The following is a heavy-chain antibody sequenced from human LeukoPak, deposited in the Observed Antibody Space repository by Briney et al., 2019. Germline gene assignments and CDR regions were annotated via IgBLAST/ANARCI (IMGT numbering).Heavy chain of an antibody. J-gene: IGHJ4*02. CDR2: ISSSSSTV. CDR1: GFTFSNYN. CDR3: ARLSIPFDY. V-gene: IGHV3-48*02. Sequence: PGGSLRLSCAASGFTFSNYNMNWVRQAPGKGLEWVSYISSSSSTVYYADSVKGRFTISRDNAKSSLYLHMDSLRDEDTAVYYCARLSIPFDYWGQGTLVTVSS.